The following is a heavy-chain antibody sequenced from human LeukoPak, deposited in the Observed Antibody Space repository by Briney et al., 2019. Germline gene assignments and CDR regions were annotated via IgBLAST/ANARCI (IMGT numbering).Heavy chain of an antibody. J-gene: IGHJ6*03. D-gene: IGHD6-19*01. CDR3: ARLPEGIAVAGRRYMDV. CDR2: INHSGST. Sequence: WGTLALTCAVYGGSFSGYYWSWIRQPPGKGLEWIGEINHSGSTNYNPSLKSRVTISVDTSKNQFSLKLSSVTAADTAVYYCARLPEGIAVAGRRYMDVWGRGTTVTVSS. CDR1: GGSFSGYY. V-gene: IGHV4-34*01.